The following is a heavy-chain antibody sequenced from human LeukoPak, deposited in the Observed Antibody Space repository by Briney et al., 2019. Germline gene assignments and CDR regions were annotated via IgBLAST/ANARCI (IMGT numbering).Heavy chain of an antibody. CDR1: GFNFRSLA. D-gene: IGHD2-2*01. V-gene: IGHV3-23*01. CDR3: ARKYCSSTSCYFTNMDV. J-gene: IGHJ6*03. Sequence: GGSLRLSCAASGFNFRSLAMTWVRQAPGKGLEWVSTISASGTYYADPVRGRFTISRDNAKNSLYLQMNSLRAEDTAVYYCARKYCSSTSCYFTNMDVWGKGTTVTVSS. CDR2: ISASGT.